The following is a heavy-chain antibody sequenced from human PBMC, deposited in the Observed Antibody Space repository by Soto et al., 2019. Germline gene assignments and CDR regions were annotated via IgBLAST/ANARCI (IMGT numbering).Heavy chain of an antibody. J-gene: IGHJ6*02. Sequence: QITLKESGPTLVKPTQTLTLTCTFSGFSLSTSGVGVGWIRQPPGKALEWLALIYWDDDKRYSPSLKSRLTXTXATAKTQVVLTMTTMDPVDTATYYCAHRITGSGMDVWGQGTTVTVSS. CDR3: AHRITGSGMDV. CDR2: IYWDDDK. V-gene: IGHV2-5*02. CDR1: GFSLSTSGVG. D-gene: IGHD3-3*01.